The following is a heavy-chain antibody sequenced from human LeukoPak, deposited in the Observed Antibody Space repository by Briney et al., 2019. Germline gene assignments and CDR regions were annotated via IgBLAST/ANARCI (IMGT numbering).Heavy chain of an antibody. Sequence: PSGTLSLTCAVSGGSISSSNWWSWVRQPPGQGLEWIGEIYHSGSTNYNPSLKSRVTISVDKSKNQFSLKLSSVTAADTAVYYCARVVILSDSSGYYPLWGQGTLVTVSS. D-gene: IGHD3-22*01. CDR2: IYHSGST. J-gene: IGHJ4*02. CDR3: ARVVILSDSSGYYPL. CDR1: GGSISSSNW. V-gene: IGHV4-4*02.